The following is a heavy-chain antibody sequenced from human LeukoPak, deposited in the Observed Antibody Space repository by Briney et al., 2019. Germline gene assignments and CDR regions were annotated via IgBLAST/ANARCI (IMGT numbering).Heavy chain of an antibody. Sequence: GGSLRLSCAASGFTFSNYGMHWVRQAPGKGLEWLAAIFYDGSNKYYADTVKGRFTISRDNSKNTLYLQVNSLTAEDTAVYYCTRDQALYFSYGDYWGQGTLVTVSS. CDR3: TRDQALYFSYGDY. V-gene: IGHV3-33*01. J-gene: IGHJ4*02. CDR1: GFTFSNYG. CDR2: IFYDGSNK. D-gene: IGHD2/OR15-2a*01.